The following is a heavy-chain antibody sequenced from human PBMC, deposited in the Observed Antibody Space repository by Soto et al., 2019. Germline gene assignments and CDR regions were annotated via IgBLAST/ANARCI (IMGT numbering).Heavy chain of an antibody. CDR3: ARTSGPFDY. CDR1: GGSFSGYY. Sequence: SETLSLTCAVYGGSFSGYYWGWIRQPPGKGLEWIGEINHSGSTNYNPSLKSRVTISVDTSENQFSLKLSSVTAADTAVYYCARTSGPFDYWGQGTLVTVSS. V-gene: IGHV4-34*01. CDR2: INHSGST. J-gene: IGHJ4*02.